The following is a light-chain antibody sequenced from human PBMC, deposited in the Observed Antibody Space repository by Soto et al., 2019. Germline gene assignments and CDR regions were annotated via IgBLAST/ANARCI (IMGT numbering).Light chain of an antibody. CDR2: DDT. Sequence: SYELTQPPSVSVAPGQPATIAWGGDNIGSKSVHWYQQKPGQAPVLVVYDDTDRPSGIPERFSGSNSGIAATLIITRVEAGDEADYYCQVWDRSSDHVIFGGGTQLTVL. V-gene: IGLV3-21*02. CDR3: QVWDRSSDHVI. J-gene: IGLJ2*01. CDR1: NIGSKS.